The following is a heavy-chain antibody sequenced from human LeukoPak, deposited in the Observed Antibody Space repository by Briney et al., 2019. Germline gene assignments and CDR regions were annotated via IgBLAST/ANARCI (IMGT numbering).Heavy chain of an antibody. V-gene: IGHV3-23*01. Sequence: GGSLRLSCAASGSSFTTNAMNWVRQAPGKGLEWVSGISDSGDKTYYADSVKGRFTISRANHKNTLYLQMNSLRPEDTAVYYCAREVQGSGSRGFDIWGQGTMVTVSS. CDR3: AREVQGSGSRGFDI. J-gene: IGHJ3*02. CDR2: ISDSGDKT. CDR1: GSSFTTNA. D-gene: IGHD3-10*01.